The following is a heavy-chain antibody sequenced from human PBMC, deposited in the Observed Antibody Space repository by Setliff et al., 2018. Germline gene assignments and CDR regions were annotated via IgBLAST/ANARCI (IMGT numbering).Heavy chain of an antibody. V-gene: IGHV4-28*03. Sequence: PSETLSLTCAVSGVSVNSLTWWSWVRQTPGKGLEWIGFIYHDGNPKFNPSVNYNPSLKSRVTMSIDKSKNQFSLELTSVTAADTAVYYCARGGYSYGPSDAFDIWGQGTMVTVSS. CDR3: ARGGYSYGPSDAFDI. CDR2: IYHDGNP. D-gene: IGHD5-18*01. CDR1: GVSVNSLTW. J-gene: IGHJ3*02.